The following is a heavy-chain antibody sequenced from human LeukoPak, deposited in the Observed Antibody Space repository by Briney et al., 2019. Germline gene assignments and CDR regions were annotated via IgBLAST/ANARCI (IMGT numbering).Heavy chain of an antibody. J-gene: IGHJ6*03. CDR3: ARGPIIDYYYYYYMDV. V-gene: IGHV1-69*06. Sequence: SVKVSCKASGGTFSSYAISWVRQAPGQGLEWMGGIIPIFGTANYAQKFQGRVTITADKSTSTAYMELTSLRSEDTAVYYCARGPIIDYYYYYYMDVWGKGTTVTVSS. D-gene: IGHD3-9*01. CDR2: IIPIFGTA. CDR1: GGTFSSYA.